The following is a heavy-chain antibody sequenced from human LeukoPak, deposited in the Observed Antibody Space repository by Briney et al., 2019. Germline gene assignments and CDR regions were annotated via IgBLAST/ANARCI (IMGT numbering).Heavy chain of an antibody. J-gene: IGHJ4*02. CDR2: IYTSGST. V-gene: IGHV4-61*02. CDR1: GGSISSGSYY. CDR3: ARRCSGGSCYFDY. Sequence: SQTLSLTCTVSGGSISSGSYYWSWIRQPAGKGLEWIGRIYTSGSTNYNPSLKSRVTISVDTSKNQFFLKLSSVTAADTAVYYCARRCSGGSCYFDYWGQGTLVTVSS. D-gene: IGHD2-15*01.